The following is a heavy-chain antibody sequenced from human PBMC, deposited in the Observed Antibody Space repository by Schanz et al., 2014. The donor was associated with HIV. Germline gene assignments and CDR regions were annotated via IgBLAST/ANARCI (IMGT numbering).Heavy chain of an antibody. V-gene: IGHV3-9*01. CDR2: ISWNSGSI. J-gene: IGHJ4*02. CDR1: GFTFTNAW. D-gene: IGHD6-19*01. CDR3: AKEKGGSWYFFDS. Sequence: EVQLVESGGGLVKPGGSLRLSCAASGFTFTNAWMSWVRQAPGKGLEWVSCISWNSGSIGYADSVKGRFTISRDNAKNSLYLQMNSLRAEDTAVYFCAKEKGGSWYFFDSWGQGTLVTVSS.